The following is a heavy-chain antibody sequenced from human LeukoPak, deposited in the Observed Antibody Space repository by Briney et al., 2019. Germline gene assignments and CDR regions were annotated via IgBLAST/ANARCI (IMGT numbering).Heavy chain of an antibody. J-gene: IGHJ4*02. CDR2: ISYDGSKK. Sequence: GRSLRLSCAASGFTFSSYGMHWVRQAPGNGLEWVAAISYDGSKKYYADSVKGRFIISRDNSKNTLCLQMNSLRAEDTAVYYCAKSYYYDSSGYYCRYWGQGTLVTVSS. V-gene: IGHV3-30*18. CDR1: GFTFSSYG. D-gene: IGHD3-22*01. CDR3: AKSYYYDSSGYYCRY.